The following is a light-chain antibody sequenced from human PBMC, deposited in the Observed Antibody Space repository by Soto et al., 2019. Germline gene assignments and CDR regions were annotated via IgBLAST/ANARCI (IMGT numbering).Light chain of an antibody. CDR2: GAS. Sequence: EIVLTQSPATLSLSPGERATLSCSASQSVSSYLAWYQQKPGQAPRLLIYGASTRATGIPDRFSGSGSGTDFTLTISRLEPEDSAVYYCQQYGSSPTWTFGQGTKVDI. J-gene: IGKJ1*01. CDR1: QSVSSY. CDR3: QQYGSSPTWT. V-gene: IGKV3-20*01.